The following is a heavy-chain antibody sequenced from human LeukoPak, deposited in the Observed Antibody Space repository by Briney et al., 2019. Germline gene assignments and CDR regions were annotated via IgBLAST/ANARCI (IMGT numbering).Heavy chain of an antibody. Sequence: GASVKVSCKASGYTFTSYGISWVRQAPGQGLEWMGWISAYNGNTNYAQKLQGRVTMTTDTSTSTAYMELRSLRSDDTAVYHCARDLLGSYYDILTGYYIPPFDYWGQGTLVTVSS. J-gene: IGHJ4*02. CDR2: ISAYNGNT. V-gene: IGHV1-18*04. CDR1: GYTFTSYG. D-gene: IGHD3-9*01. CDR3: ARDLLGSYYDILTGYYIPPFDY.